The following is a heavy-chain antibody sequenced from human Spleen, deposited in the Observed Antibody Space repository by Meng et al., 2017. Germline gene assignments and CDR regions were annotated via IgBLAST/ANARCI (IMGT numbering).Heavy chain of an antibody. D-gene: IGHD2/OR15-2a*01. Sequence: GESLKISCATSGFTFGDHPMTWFRQAPGKGLEWVAVIYSGGSTSYAESVKGRFTISRDTPKNTLFLQMNSLRVEDTAVYYCTREVSFWGQGTLVTVSS. CDR3: TREVSF. V-gene: IGHV3-53*05. CDR2: IYSGGST. J-gene: IGHJ4*02. CDR1: GFTFGDHP.